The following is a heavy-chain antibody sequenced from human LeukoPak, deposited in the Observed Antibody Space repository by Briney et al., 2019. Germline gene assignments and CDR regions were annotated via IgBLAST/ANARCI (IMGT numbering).Heavy chain of an antibody. V-gene: IGHV1-2*02. CDR3: ARSYSSSWYADY. J-gene: IGHJ4*02. CDR1: GYTFTGYY. CDR2: INPNSGGT. D-gene: IGHD6-13*01. Sequence: ASVKVSCKASGYTFTGYYMHWVRQAPRQGLEWMGWINPNSGGTNYAQKFQGRVTMTRDTSISTAYMELSRLRSDDTAVYYCARSYSSSWYADYWGQGTLVTVSS.